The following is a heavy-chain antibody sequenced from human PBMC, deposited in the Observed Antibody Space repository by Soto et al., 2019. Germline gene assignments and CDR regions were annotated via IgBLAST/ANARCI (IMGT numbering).Heavy chain of an antibody. J-gene: IGHJ4*01. Sequence: TGGSLRLSCAASGFTFSTYSMNWVRQAPGKGLEWVSYISSGSSTIYYADSVKGRFTISRDNAKNSLYLQMDSLRAEDTAVYYATTDSYFTLKLVRFDYWGLGTLVTVSS. V-gene: IGHV3-48*01. CDR1: GFTFSTYS. D-gene: IGHD3-22*01. CDR3: TTDSYFTLKLVRFDY. CDR2: ISSGSSTI.